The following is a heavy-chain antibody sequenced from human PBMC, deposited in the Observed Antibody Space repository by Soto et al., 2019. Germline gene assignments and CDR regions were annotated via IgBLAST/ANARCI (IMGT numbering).Heavy chain of an antibody. V-gene: IGHV5-51*01. CDR1: GYSFTSYW. Sequence: GESLKISCKGSGYSFTSYWIGWVRQMPGKGLEWMGIIYPGDSDTRYSPSFQGQVTISADKSISTAYLQWSSLKASDTAMYYCARHRRVPRPPYYFDYWGQGTLVTVSS. CDR3: ARHRRVPRPPYYFDY. J-gene: IGHJ4*02. D-gene: IGHD3-10*01. CDR2: IYPGDSDT.